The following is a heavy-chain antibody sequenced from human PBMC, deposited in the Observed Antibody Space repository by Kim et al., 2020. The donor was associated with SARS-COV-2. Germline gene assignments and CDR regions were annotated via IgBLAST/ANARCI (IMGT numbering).Heavy chain of an antibody. J-gene: IGHJ4*02. D-gene: IGHD3-3*01. CDR1: GGSISSGGYY. Sequence: SETLSLTCTVSGGSISSGGYYWSWIRQHPGQGLEWFGYIYYSGSTYYNPSLKSRVTISVNTTKNQFSLKLSSVTGADTAVYYCARGRIRLFGVVTEFDYCGEGTPVTVSS. CDR3: ARGRIRLFGVVTEFDY. CDR2: IYYSGST. V-gene: IGHV4-31*03.